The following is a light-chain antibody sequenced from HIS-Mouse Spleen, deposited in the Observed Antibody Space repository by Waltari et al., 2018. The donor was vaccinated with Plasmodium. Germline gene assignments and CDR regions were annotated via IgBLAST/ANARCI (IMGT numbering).Light chain of an antibody. J-gene: IGLJ3*02. Sequence: SYELTQPLSVSVALGQTARITCGGNNIGSKNVHWYQQKPGQAPVLVIYRDSNRPSGIPERFSGSNSGNTATLTISRAQAGDEADYYCQGWDSSTAVFGGGTKLTVL. CDR2: RDS. V-gene: IGLV3-9*01. CDR1: NIGSKN. CDR3: QGWDSSTAV.